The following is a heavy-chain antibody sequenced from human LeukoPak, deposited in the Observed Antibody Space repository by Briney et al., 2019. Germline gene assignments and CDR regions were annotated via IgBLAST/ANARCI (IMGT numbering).Heavy chain of an antibody. CDR2: IYHSGST. CDR1: GYSISSGYY. Sequence: SETLSLTCTASGYSISSGYYWGWIRQPPGKGLEWIGSIYHSGSTYYNPSLKSRVTISVDTSKNQFSLKLSSVTAADTAVYYCARGEDYYERQGYFQHWGQGTLVTVSS. D-gene: IGHD3-22*01. V-gene: IGHV4-38-2*02. CDR3: ARGEDYYERQGYFQH. J-gene: IGHJ1*01.